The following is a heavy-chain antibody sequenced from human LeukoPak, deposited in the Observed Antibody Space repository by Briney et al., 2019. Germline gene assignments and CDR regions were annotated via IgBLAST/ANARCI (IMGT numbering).Heavy chain of an antibody. CDR1: GSTFSNYG. CDR3: ARDAYSSGWYSPDY. D-gene: IGHD6-19*01. CDR2: IRYDGSNK. J-gene: IGHJ4*02. V-gene: IGHV3-30*02. Sequence: GGSLRLSCAASGSTFSNYGMHWVRQAPGKGLEWVTFIRYDGSNKYSADSVKGRFTISRDNAKNSLYLQMNSLRAEDTALYYCARDAYSSGWYSPDYWGQGTLVTVSS.